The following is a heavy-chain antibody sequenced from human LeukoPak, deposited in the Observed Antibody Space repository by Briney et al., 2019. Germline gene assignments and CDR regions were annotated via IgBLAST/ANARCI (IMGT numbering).Heavy chain of an antibody. CDR1: GYTFTGYY. V-gene: IGHV1-2*02. D-gene: IGHD3-22*01. Sequence: GASVKVSCKASGYTFTGYYMHWVRQAPGQGLEGMGWINPNSCGTNNAQKFQGRVTMTRDTTISTAYMELSRLRSDDTAVYYCARDQGDMIAGWFDPWGQGTLVTVSS. CDR3: ARDQGDMIAGWFDP. J-gene: IGHJ5*02. CDR2: INPNSCGT.